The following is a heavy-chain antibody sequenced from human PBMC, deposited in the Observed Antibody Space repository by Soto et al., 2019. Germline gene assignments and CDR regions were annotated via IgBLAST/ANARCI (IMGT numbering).Heavy chain of an antibody. CDR1: GYSFSNFD. V-gene: IGHV1-8*01. J-gene: IGHJ6*01. CDR2: MDPRNGNT. CDR3: ARDLGDFRSTSGVFICVMDV. Sequence: ASVNVSGKASGYSFSNFDMTWVRQAPVQGLEWVGWMDPRNGNTGYAEKFQGRVTLTGNTAISTAYMELSSLRSEDTSVYYCARDLGDFRSTSGVFICVMDVWG. D-gene: IGHD3-3*01.